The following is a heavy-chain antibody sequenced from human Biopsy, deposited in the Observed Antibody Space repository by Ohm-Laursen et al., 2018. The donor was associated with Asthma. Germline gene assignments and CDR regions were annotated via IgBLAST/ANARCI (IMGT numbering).Heavy chain of an antibody. CDR2: MYHSGSP. CDR3: VRHQYSSSWSTLDY. V-gene: IGHV4-39*01. D-gene: IGHD3-22*01. J-gene: IGHJ4*02. CDR1: GGSITSSSYY. Sequence: SETLSLTCTVSGGSITSSSYYWGWNRQPPGKGMEWIGSMYHSGSPYYHPSLKSRATISVDTSKNQLSLKMSSVTAADTAVYFCVRHQYSSSWSTLDYWGQGALVTVSS.